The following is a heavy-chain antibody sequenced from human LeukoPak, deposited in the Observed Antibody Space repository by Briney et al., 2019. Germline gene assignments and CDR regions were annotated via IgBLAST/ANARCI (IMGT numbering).Heavy chain of an antibody. CDR2: IKQDGSEK. V-gene: IGHV3-7*01. CDR3: ARDRFGYSLDY. CDR1: GFSFDTYW. Sequence: GGSLRLSCAVSGFSFDTYWMTWVRQAPGKGLEWVANIKQDGSEKYYVDSVKGRFTISRDNAKNSLYLQMNSLRTDDTAIYYCARDRFGYSLDYWGQGVLVTVSS. D-gene: IGHD2-15*01. J-gene: IGHJ4*02.